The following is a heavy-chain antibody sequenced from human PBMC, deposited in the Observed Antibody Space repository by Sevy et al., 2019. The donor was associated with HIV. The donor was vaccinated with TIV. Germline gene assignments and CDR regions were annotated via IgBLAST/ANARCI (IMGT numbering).Heavy chain of an antibody. CDR3: ARQEGMGSWSEGRFDP. V-gene: IGHV4-39*01. Sequence: SETLSLTCSVSGGSISSNSYYWAWIRQPPGKGLEWIGSIYYNGGTYYNPLLKSRDSISVDTSNNHFSLKLSSVTAADTAVYYCARQEGMGSWSEGRFDPWGQGTLVTVSS. CDR1: GGSISSNSYY. D-gene: IGHD6-13*01. J-gene: IGHJ5*02. CDR2: IYYNGGT.